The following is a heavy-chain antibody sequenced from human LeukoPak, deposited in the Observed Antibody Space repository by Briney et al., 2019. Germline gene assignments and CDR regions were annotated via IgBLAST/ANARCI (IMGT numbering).Heavy chain of an antibody. CDR1: GGSFSGYC. Sequence: SETLSLTCAVYGGSFSGYCWSWIRQPPGKGLEWIGEINHSGSTNYNPSLKSRVTISVDTSKNQFSLKLSSVTAADTAVYYCARGEGKIVVVAAIWFDPWGQGTLVTVSS. CDR3: ARGEGKIVVVAAIWFDP. CDR2: INHSGST. V-gene: IGHV4-34*01. J-gene: IGHJ5*02. D-gene: IGHD2-15*01.